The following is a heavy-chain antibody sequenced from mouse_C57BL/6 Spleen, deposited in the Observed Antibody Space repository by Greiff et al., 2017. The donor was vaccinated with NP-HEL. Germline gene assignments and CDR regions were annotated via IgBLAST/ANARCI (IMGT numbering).Heavy chain of an antibody. CDR3: AGGYCGSSWGAMGC. J-gene: IGHJ4*01. Sequence: VQLVESGPGLVQPSQSLSITCTVSGFSLTSYGVHWVRQSPGQGLEWLGVIWRGGSTDYNAAFMSRLSITKDNSKSQVFFKMNSLQADDTAIYYCAGGYCGSSWGAMGCWGQVTSVTVAS. V-gene: IGHV2-5*01. CDR1: GFSLTSYG. CDR2: IWRGGST. D-gene: IGHD1-1*01.